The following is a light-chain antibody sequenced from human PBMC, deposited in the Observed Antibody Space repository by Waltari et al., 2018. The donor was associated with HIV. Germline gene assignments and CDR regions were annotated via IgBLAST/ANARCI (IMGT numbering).Light chain of an antibody. CDR3: SSSAGGDTLV. CDR2: EIT. J-gene: IGLJ3*02. CDR1: SSDVGSSNY. V-gene: IGLV2-8*01. Sequence: QSALTQPPSASGFPGQSVTISCTGTSSDVGSSNYVAWYQQYPGKAPKLLIYEITKRPSGVHDRFSGSKSGNTASLTVSGLQAEDEADYYCSSSAGGDTLVFGGGTKLTVL.